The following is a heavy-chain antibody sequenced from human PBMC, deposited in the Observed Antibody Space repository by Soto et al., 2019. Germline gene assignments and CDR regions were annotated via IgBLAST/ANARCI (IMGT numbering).Heavy chain of an antibody. J-gene: IGHJ4*02. CDR1: GYSFTSYW. V-gene: IGHV5-51*01. CDR2: VYPGDSDT. Sequence: PGESLKISCKGSGYSFTSYWIGWVRQMPGKGLEWMGIVYPGDSDTRYSPSFQGQVTISADKSISTAYLQWSSLKASDTAMYYCARGGYDFWSGLPGGFDYWGQGTLVTVSS. D-gene: IGHD3-3*01. CDR3: ARGGYDFWSGLPGGFDY.